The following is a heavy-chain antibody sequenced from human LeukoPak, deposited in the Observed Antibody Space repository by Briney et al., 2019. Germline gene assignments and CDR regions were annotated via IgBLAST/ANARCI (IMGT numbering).Heavy chain of an antibody. V-gene: IGHV3-74*01. J-gene: IGHJ5*02. CDR1: GFTFSSYW. D-gene: IGHD2-2*01. CDR2: INGDGSST. CDR3: AREGQLLWGGNWFDP. Sequence: GGSLRLSCAASGFTFSSYWMHWVRQAPGKGLVWVSRINGDGSSTNYADSVKGRFTISRDNAKNTLYLQMNSLRAEDTAVYYCAREGQLLWGGNWFDPWGQGTLVTVSS.